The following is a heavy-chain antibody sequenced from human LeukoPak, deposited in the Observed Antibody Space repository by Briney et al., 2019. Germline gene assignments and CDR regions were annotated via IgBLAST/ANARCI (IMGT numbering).Heavy chain of an antibody. J-gene: IGHJ4*02. V-gene: IGHV4-34*01. D-gene: IGHD3-22*01. CDR1: GGSFSGYY. CDR2: INHSGST. CDR3: ARARPGRYDSSDQPPPAA. Sequence: PSETLSLTCAVYGGSFSGYYWSWIRQPPGKGLEWIGEINHSGSTNYNPSLKSRVTISVDTSKNQFSLKLSSVTAADTAVYYCARARPGRYDSSDQPPPAAWGQGTLVTVSS.